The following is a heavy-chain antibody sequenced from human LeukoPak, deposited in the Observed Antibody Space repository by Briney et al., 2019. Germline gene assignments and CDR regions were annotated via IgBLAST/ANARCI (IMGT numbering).Heavy chain of an antibody. J-gene: IGHJ4*02. CDR2: IYYSGST. D-gene: IGHD5-18*01. Sequence: SETLSLTCTVSGGSISSYYWSWIQQPPGKGLEWIGYIYYSGSTNYNPPLKSRVTISVDTSKNQFSLKLSSVTAADTAVYYCARLSYSYGRYYFDYWGQGTLVTVSS. V-gene: IGHV4-59*08. CDR1: GGSISSYY. CDR3: ARLSYSYGRYYFDY.